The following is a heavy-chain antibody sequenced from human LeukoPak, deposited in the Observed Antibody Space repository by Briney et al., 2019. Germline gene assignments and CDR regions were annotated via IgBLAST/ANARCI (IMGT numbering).Heavy chain of an antibody. CDR2: INHNGST. Sequence: SETLSLTCAVYGGSFSGYYWSWIRQPPGKGLEWIGEINHNGSTNYNPSLKSRVTISIDTSKNQFSLKLSSVTAADTAVYYCARGVFGVVTLDAFDIWGQGTMVTVSS. D-gene: IGHD3-3*01. CDR3: ARGVFGVVTLDAFDI. J-gene: IGHJ3*02. CDR1: GGSFSGYY. V-gene: IGHV4-34*01.